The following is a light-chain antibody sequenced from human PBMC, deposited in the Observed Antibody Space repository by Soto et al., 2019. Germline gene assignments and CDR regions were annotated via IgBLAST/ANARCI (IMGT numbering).Light chain of an antibody. CDR2: DXS. CDR3: QQYGIAPST. CDR1: HSIIMW. J-gene: IGKJ5*01. V-gene: IGKV1-5*01. Sequence: DIPMTQSPSTLSSSVGDRVTITXRASHSIIMWLSWYQQKPGXAPKXXXYDXSSLERGGPSRLSGSGSGTDFTLTISRLEPEYFAGYYCQQYGIAPSTFGQGTRLEIK.